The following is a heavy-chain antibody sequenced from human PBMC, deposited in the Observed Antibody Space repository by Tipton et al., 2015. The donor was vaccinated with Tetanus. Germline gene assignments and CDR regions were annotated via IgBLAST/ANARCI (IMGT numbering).Heavy chain of an antibody. CDR1: GGSISSSSYY. Sequence: LRLSCTVSGGSISSSSYYWGWIRQPPGKGLEWIGSIYYSGSTYYNPSLKSRVTISVDTSKNQFSLKLSSVTAADTAVYYCARPPLGNYGMDVWGQGTTVTVSS. J-gene: IGHJ6*02. V-gene: IGHV4-39*01. CDR3: ARPPLGNYGMDV. CDR2: IYYSGST.